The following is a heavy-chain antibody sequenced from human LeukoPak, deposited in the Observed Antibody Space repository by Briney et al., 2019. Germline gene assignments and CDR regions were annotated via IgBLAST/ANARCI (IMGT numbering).Heavy chain of an antibody. D-gene: IGHD4-17*01. CDR1: SGSISSYY. CDR3: ARVTTSLFDY. Sequence: SETLSLTCTVSSGSISSYYWSWIRQPPGKGLEWIGYIYYSGSTNYNPSLKSRVTISVDTSKNQFSLKLSSVTAADTAAYYCARVTTSLFDYWGQGTLVTVSS. J-gene: IGHJ4*02. V-gene: IGHV4-59*01. CDR2: IYYSGST.